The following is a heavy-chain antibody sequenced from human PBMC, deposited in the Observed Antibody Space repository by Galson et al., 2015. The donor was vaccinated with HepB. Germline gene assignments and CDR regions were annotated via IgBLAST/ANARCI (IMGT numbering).Heavy chain of an antibody. Sequence: SLRLSCAASGFTFSSYAMHWVRQAPGKGLEYVSAISSNGGSTYYADSVKGRFTISRDNSKNTLYLQMSSLRAEDTAVYYCVKVRDIVVVPAAIEGVFDWFDPWGQGTLVTVSS. J-gene: IGHJ5*02. D-gene: IGHD2-2*01. V-gene: IGHV3-64D*06. CDR2: ISSNGGST. CDR1: GFTFSSYA. CDR3: VKVRDIVVVPAAIEGVFDWFDP.